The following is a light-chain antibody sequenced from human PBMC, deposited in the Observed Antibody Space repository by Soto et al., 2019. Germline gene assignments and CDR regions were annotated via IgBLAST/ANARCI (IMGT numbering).Light chain of an antibody. V-gene: IGKV1-5*01. CDR3: QQYKSYSPRT. CDR2: DAS. Sequence: DIQMTQSPSTLSASVGDRVTITCRASQSISTSLAWYQQKPGKAPELLISDASRLESGVPSSFSGSGSGTEFTLTISSLQPDDFATYYCQQYKSYSPRTFGQGT. CDR1: QSISTS. J-gene: IGKJ1*01.